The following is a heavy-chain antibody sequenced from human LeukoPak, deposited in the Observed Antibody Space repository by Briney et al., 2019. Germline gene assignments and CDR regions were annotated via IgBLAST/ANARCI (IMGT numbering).Heavy chain of an antibody. V-gene: IGHV1-46*03. J-gene: IGHJ4*02. Sequence: ASVKVSCKASGYTFTGYYMHWVRQAPGQGLEWMGIINPSGGSTSYAQKFQGRVTMTRDTSTSTVYMELSSLRSEDTAVYYCARIAVATMVDDYWGQGTLVTVSS. CDR3: ARIAVATMVDDY. D-gene: IGHD5-12*01. CDR2: INPSGGST. CDR1: GYTFTGYY.